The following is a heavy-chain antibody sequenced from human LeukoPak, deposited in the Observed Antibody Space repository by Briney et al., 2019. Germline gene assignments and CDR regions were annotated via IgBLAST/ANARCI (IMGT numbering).Heavy chain of an antibody. Sequence: PSETLSLTCAVYGGSFSGYYWSWIRQPPGKGLEWIGEINHSGSTNYNPSLKSRVTISVDTSKNQFSLKLTSVTAADTAFYYCAIQARSRELDRWGQGTLVTVSP. J-gene: IGHJ5*02. D-gene: IGHD1-7*01. CDR2: INHSGST. CDR1: GGSFSGYY. V-gene: IGHV4-34*01. CDR3: AIQARSRELDR.